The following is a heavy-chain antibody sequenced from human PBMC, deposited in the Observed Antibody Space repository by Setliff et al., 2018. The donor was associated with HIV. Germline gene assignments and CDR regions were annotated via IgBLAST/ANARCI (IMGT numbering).Heavy chain of an antibody. CDR2: ITPIFGTP. CDR3: AGYCTGGGTCGAFEI. V-gene: IGHV1-69*13. Sequence: SVKVSCKASGGTFSSYALSWVRQAPGQGLEWMGGITPIFGTPNYAQKFQVRVAMTADESTSTAYMELSSLRTEDTAVYYCAGYCTGGGTCGAFEIWGQGTTVTVSS. CDR1: GGTFSSYA. J-gene: IGHJ3*02. D-gene: IGHD2-8*02.